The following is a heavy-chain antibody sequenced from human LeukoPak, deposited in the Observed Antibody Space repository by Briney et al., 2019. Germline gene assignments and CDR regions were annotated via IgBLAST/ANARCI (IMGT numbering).Heavy chain of an antibody. Sequence: PSETLSLTCAVYGGSFSGYYWSWIRQPPGKGLEWIGEINHSGSINYNPSLKSRVTISVDTSKNQFSLKLSSVTAADTAVYYCARGQKTKGTTVTTNWFDPWGQGTLVTVSS. V-gene: IGHV4-34*01. CDR1: GGSFSGYY. D-gene: IGHD4-17*01. J-gene: IGHJ5*02. CDR2: INHSGSI. CDR3: ARGQKTKGTTVTTNWFDP.